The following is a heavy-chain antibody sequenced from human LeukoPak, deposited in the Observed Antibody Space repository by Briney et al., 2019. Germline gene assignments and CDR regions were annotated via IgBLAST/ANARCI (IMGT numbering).Heavy chain of an antibody. D-gene: IGHD3-10*01. V-gene: IGHV4-39*01. Sequence: PSGTLSLTCTVSGGSISSSSYYWGWIRPPPGKGLEWIGSIYYSGSTYYNPSLKSRVTISVDTSKNQFSLKLSSVTAADTAVYYCARHLNPGRRLLWFGDYYYYYGMDVWGQGTTVTVSS. CDR3: ARHLNPGRRLLWFGDYYYYYGMDV. CDR2: IYYSGST. CDR1: GGSISSSSYY. J-gene: IGHJ6*02.